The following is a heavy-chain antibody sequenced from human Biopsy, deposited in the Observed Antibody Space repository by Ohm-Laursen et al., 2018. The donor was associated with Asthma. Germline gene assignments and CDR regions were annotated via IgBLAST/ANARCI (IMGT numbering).Heavy chain of an antibody. V-gene: IGHV4-34*01. CDR1: RGSLRVYV. J-gene: IGHJ5*02. Sequence: SETLSLTCGVYRGSLRVYVWSWIRPPPGKGLEWIGESNQGGSPPFNPSLKSRVTISRDTSKNQLSLKLRSVTAADTAVYYCARLADCSGGACYSYGWFDPWGQGTRVTVSS. CDR2: SNQGGSP. D-gene: IGHD2-15*01. CDR3: ARLADCSGGACYSYGWFDP.